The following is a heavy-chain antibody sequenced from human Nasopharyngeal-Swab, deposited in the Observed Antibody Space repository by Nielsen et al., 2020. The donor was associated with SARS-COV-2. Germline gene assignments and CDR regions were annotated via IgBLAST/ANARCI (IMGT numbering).Heavy chain of an antibody. CDR1: GFLFSSYG. Sequence: GESLKISCAASGFLFSSYGMNWVRQAPGKVLECVSSISSYSSDINYADSLKGRFTISRDNAKNSLYLQMNSLRAEDTAVYYCAREGVDSASDYSEPFDIWGQGTMVTVSS. CDR3: AREGVDSASDYSEPFDI. D-gene: IGHD5-12*01. J-gene: IGHJ3*02. CDR2: ISSYSSDI. V-gene: IGHV3-21*01.